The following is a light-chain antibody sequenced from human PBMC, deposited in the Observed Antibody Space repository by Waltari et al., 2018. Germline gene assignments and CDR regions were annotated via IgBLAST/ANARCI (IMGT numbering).Light chain of an antibody. CDR1: SSNIGNNY. CDR2: EDN. CDR3: GTWDSSLSGAV. J-gene: IGLJ7*01. V-gene: IGLV1-51*02. Sequence: QSVLTQPPSVSAAPGPRVTIPCPGCSSNIGNNYVTWYRQFPGTAPNLLIYEDNERPSGVPGRFSGSKSGTSATLDITGLQAGDEADYYCGTWDSSLSGAVFGGGTHLTVL.